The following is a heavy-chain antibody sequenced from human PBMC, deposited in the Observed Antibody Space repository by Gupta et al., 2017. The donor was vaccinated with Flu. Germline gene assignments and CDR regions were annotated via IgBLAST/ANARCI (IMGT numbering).Heavy chain of an antibody. J-gene: IGHJ6*02. V-gene: IGHV5-51*03. CDR1: GYTFATYW. CDR3: ARDYTMDV. Sequence: EVQLVQSGGEVKKPGESLKISCKGSGYTFATYWIAWVHQMPGKGLEWMGLIFPGDSDTRYSPSFQDQFTISADKSISTAYLQWSSLKASDTAIYYCARDYTMDVWGQGTTVTVSS. CDR2: IFPGDSDT.